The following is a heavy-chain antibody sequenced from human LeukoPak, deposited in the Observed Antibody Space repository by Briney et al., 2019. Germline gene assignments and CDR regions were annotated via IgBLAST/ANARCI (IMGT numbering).Heavy chain of an antibody. Sequence: ASVKVSCKASGYTFTDHYIHWVRQAPGQGLEWMGWINPNGGATNYAQKFQGRVTMTRDTSISTGYMELSRLRSDDTAIYYCARDGYGYNQGYWGQGTLVIVSS. CDR3: ARDGYGYNQGY. CDR1: GYTFTDHY. V-gene: IGHV1-2*02. CDR2: INPNGGAT. J-gene: IGHJ4*02. D-gene: IGHD5-24*01.